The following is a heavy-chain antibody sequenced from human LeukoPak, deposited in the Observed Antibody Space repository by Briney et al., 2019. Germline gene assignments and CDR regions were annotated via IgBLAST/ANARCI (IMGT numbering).Heavy chain of an antibody. CDR2: INPNSGGT. CDR3: ARAPLYDSSGYSVY. CDR1: GNSFTGYY. J-gene: IGHJ4*02. D-gene: IGHD3-22*01. V-gene: IGHV1-2*02. Sequence: ASVKVSCKASGNSFTGYYMHWVRQAPGQGLEWMGWINPNSGGTNYAQKFQGRVTMTRDTSISTAYMELSRLRSDDTAVYYCARAPLYDSSGYSVYWGQGTLVTVSS.